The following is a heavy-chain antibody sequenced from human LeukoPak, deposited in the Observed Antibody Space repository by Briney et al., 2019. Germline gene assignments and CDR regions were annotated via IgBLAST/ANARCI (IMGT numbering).Heavy chain of an antibody. Sequence: GASVKVSCKASGYTFTSYYLHWARQAPGQGPEWMGMINPSGGSTTYAQKFQGRVTMTRDTSTSTVYMELSSLRSEDTAVYYCARGGYSSYMDVWGKGTTVTVSS. J-gene: IGHJ6*03. D-gene: IGHD5-18*01. V-gene: IGHV1-46*01. CDR3: ARGGYSSYMDV. CDR2: INPSGGST. CDR1: GYTFTSYY.